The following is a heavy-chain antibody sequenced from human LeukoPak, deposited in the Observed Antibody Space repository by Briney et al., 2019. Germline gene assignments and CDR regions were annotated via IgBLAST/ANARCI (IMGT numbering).Heavy chain of an antibody. CDR2: MSDIGGTT. V-gene: IGHV3-23*01. D-gene: IGHD3-22*01. Sequence: GGSLRLSCVVSGITLSNYGMRWVRQAPGRGREWVAGMSDIGGTTNCADSVKGRFTVSRDNPKNTLYLQMNSLRAEDTAVYFCAKRGVVIRVILVGFDKQAYYFESWGQGVLVTVSS. CDR1: GITLSNYG. CDR3: AKRGVVIRVILVGFDKQAYYFES. J-gene: IGHJ4*02.